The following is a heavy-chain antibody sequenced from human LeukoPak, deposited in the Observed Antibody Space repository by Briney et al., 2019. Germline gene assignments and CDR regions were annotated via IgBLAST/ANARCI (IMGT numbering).Heavy chain of an antibody. Sequence: ASVKVSCKASGYTFTSYGISWVRQAPGQGLEWMGWISAYNGNTNYAQKLQGRVTMTTDTSTSTAYMEPRSLRSDDTAVYYCARDQVAGDYVWGSYRFAPGYWGQGTLVTVSS. CDR2: ISAYNGNT. D-gene: IGHD3-16*02. CDR1: GYTFTSYG. CDR3: ARDQVAGDYVWGSYRFAPGY. V-gene: IGHV1-18*01. J-gene: IGHJ4*02.